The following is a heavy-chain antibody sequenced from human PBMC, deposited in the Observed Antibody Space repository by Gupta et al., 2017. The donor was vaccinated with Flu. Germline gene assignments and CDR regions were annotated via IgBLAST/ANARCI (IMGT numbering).Heavy chain of an antibody. CDR3: ATKEQQLDYSFDY. CDR2: INHSGTT. J-gene: IGHJ4*02. Sequence: QVQLQQWGAGLLKPSDTLSLTCAVYGGSFSGYYWSWIRQPPGKGLEWIGEINHSGTTNYNPALKSRVTISVDTSKNQFSLKLSSVTAAYTAVYYCATKEQQLDYSFDYWGQGTLVTVSS. CDR1: GGSFSGYY. D-gene: IGHD6-13*01. V-gene: IGHV4-34*01.